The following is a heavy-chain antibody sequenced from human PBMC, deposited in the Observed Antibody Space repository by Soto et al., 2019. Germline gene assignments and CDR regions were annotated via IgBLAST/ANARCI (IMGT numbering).Heavy chain of an antibody. J-gene: IGHJ6*02. Sequence: ASVKVSCKASGYTFTGYYMHWVRQAPGQGLEWMGWINPNSGGTNYAQKFQGWVTMTRDTSISTAYMELSRLRSDDTAVYYCARDPSSIAGYYYYYGMDVWGQGTTVTVSS. CDR2: INPNSGGT. V-gene: IGHV1-2*04. CDR1: GYTFTGYY. CDR3: ARDPSSIAGYYYYYGMDV. D-gene: IGHD6-6*01.